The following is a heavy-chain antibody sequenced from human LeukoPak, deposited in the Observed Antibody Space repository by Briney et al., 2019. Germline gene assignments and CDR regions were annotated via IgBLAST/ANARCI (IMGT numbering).Heavy chain of an antibody. J-gene: IGHJ4*02. CDR1: GSTLSSYS. CDR3: ATHQQQLALGY. V-gene: IGHV3-21*01. D-gene: IGHD6-13*01. CDR2: ISSSSSYI. Sequence: GGSLRLSCAASGSTLSSYSMNWVRQAPGKGLEWVSSISSSSSYIYYADSVKGRFTISRDNAKNSLYLQMNSLRAEDTAVYYCATHQQQLALGYWGQGTLVTVSS.